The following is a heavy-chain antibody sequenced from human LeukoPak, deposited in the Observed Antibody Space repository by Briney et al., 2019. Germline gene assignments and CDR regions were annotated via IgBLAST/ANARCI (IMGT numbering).Heavy chain of an antibody. CDR3: ARRTVRFLEWSYYFDY. D-gene: IGHD3-3*01. CDR1: GYSLSSGYS. J-gene: IGHJ4*02. Sequence: SETLSLTCAVSGYSLSSGYSWGWIRQPPGKGLEWIGSIYHSGSTYYNPSLKSRVTISVDTSKNQFSLKLSSVTAADTAVYYCARRTVRFLEWSYYFDYWGQGTLVTVSS. V-gene: IGHV4-38-2*01. CDR2: IYHSGST.